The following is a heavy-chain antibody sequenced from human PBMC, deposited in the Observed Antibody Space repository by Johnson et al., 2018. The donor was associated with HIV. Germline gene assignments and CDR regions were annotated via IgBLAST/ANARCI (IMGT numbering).Heavy chain of an antibody. J-gene: IGHJ3*02. CDR3: AKDCGRWLQTDAFDI. Sequence: VQLVESGGGVVQPGRSLRLSCAASGFTFSSYAMHWVRQAPGKGLEWVSIIYSGGSTYYADSVKGRFTISRDNSKNTLYLQMNSLRAEDTAVYYCAKDCGRWLQTDAFDIWGQGTMVTVSS. CDR1: GFTFSSYA. D-gene: IGHD5-24*01. V-gene: IGHV3-NL1*01. CDR2: IYSGGST.